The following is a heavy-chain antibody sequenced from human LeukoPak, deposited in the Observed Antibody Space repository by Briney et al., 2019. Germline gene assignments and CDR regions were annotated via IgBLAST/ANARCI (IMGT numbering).Heavy chain of an antibody. D-gene: IGHD3-3*01. CDR1: GGSISSYY. J-gene: IGHJ4*02. CDR2: IYYSGST. CDR3: ARELGVVPHLDY. Sequence: PSETLSLTCTVSGGSISSYYWSWIRQPPGKGLEWIGYIYYSGSTNYNPSLKSRVTISVDTSKNQFSLKLSSVTAADTAVYYGARELGVVPHLDYWGQGTLVTVSS. V-gene: IGHV4-59*01.